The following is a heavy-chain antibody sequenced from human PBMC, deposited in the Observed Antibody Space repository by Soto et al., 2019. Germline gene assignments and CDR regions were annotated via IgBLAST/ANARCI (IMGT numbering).Heavy chain of an antibody. D-gene: IGHD2-2*02. CDR1: GGSFSGYF. V-gene: IGHV4-34*01. J-gene: IGHJ5*02. Sequence: SETLSLTCAVSGGSFSGYFWSWIRQPPGKGLEWIGEINDSGSTNYKPSLKSRVTISVDTSKNQFSLKLSSVTAADTAVYYCARGHQSCSSTKCYTSFDPWGQGTLVTVSS. CDR3: ARGHQSCSSTKCYTSFDP. CDR2: INDSGST.